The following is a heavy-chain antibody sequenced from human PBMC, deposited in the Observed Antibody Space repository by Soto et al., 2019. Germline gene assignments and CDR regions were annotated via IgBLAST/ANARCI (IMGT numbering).Heavy chain of an antibody. V-gene: IGHV3-66*01. CDR1: GLSVTTNY. CDR3: ARGVWVDAYAAGAFFDY. J-gene: IGHJ4*02. D-gene: IGHD3-16*01. Sequence: EVLLVQSGGGLVQPGGSLRLSCAPSGLSVTTNYMAWVRQAPGKGLEWVSVIYSGTTTHHADSVKGRFTISRDSSSNRLYLQMSSPRVDDTALYYGARGVWVDAYAAGAFFDYWGQGTLVTVSS. CDR2: IYSGTTT.